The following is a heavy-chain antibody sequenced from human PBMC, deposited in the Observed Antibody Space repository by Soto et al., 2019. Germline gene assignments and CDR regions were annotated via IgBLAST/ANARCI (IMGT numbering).Heavy chain of an antibody. V-gene: IGHV4-30-4*01. Sequence: PSETLSLTCTVSGGSISSGDYYWSWIRQPPGKGLEWIGYIYYSGSTYYNPSLKSRVTISVDTSKNQFSLKLSSVTAADTAVYYCARVVSYYDSSGYPNWFDPWAREPWSPSPQ. D-gene: IGHD3-22*01. J-gene: IGHJ5*02. CDR3: ARVVSYYDSSGYPNWFDP. CDR1: GGSISSGDYY. CDR2: IYYSGST.